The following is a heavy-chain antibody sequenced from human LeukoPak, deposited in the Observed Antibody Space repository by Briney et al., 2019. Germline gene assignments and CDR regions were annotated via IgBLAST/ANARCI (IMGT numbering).Heavy chain of an antibody. Sequence: GGSLRLSCEASGFTLSIYWMSWVRQAPGKGLEWVANINQDGSEKYYADSVKGRFTISRDNSKNTLYLQLNSLRAEDTAVYYCARDWVAGTENDAFDIWGQGTMVTVSS. J-gene: IGHJ3*02. CDR1: GFTLSIYW. CDR3: ARDWVAGTENDAFDI. CDR2: INQDGSEK. D-gene: IGHD6-19*01. V-gene: IGHV3-7*01.